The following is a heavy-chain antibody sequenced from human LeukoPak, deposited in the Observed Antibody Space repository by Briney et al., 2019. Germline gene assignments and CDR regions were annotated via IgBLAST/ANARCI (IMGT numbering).Heavy chain of an antibody. CDR2: INSDGSDT. D-gene: IGHD2-2*01. V-gene: IGHV3-74*01. CDR3: ARRADCSSTSCPFDY. J-gene: IGHJ4*02. Sequence: PGGSLRLSCAASGFTFSGHWMHWVRQVPGKGLVWVSRINSDGSDTNYADSVKGRFTISRDNAKNTLHLQMSSLRAEDTALYYCARRADCSSTSCPFDYWGQGTLVTVSS. CDR1: GFTFSGHW.